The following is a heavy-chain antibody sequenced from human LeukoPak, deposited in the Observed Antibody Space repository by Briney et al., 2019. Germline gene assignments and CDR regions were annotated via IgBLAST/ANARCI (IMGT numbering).Heavy chain of an antibody. CDR3: ARGVQGTDGDFDY. CDR2: IIPIFGTA. V-gene: IGHV1-69*05. Sequence: GASVKVSCKASGGTFSSYAISWVRQAPGQGLEWMGGIIPIFGTANYAQKFQGRVTITTDESTSTAYMELSSLRSEDTAVYYCARGVQGTDGDFDYWGQGTLVTVSS. D-gene: IGHD1-14*01. CDR1: GGTFSSYA. J-gene: IGHJ4*02.